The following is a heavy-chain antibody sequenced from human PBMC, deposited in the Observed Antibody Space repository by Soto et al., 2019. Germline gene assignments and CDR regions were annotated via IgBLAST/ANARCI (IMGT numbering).Heavy chain of an antibody. Sequence: QVPLVQSGAEVKKPGSSVKVSCKASGGTFSSYAISWVRQAPGQGLEWMGGIIPISGTANYAQKFQGRVTITADESTSTAYMELSSLGSEVTAVYYCARSQGSSTSLEIYYSYYYGMDVWGQGTTVTVSS. V-gene: IGHV1-69*01. J-gene: IGHJ6*02. CDR1: GGTFSSYA. D-gene: IGHD2-2*01. CDR3: ARSQGSSTSLEIYYSYYYGMDV. CDR2: IIPISGTA.